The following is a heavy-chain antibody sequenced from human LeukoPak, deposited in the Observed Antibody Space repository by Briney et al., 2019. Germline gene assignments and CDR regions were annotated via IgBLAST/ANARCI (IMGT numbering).Heavy chain of an antibody. CDR3: ARTRYNSGGGDY. J-gene: IGHJ4*02. V-gene: IGHV3-33*01. Sequence: PGGSLRLSCAVSGFTLSDYGMHWVRQAPGKGLEWVAVIWYDGTNKYYADSVEGRFTISRDNSKNTLYLQMNSLRAEDTAVYYCARTRYNSGGGDYWGQGTPVTVSP. CDR1: GFTLSDYG. D-gene: IGHD6-19*01. CDR2: IWYDGTNK.